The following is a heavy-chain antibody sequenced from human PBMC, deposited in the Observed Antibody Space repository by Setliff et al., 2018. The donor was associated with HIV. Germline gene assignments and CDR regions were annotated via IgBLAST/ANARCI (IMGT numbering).Heavy chain of an antibody. Sequence: ASVKVSCKASGGTFSSYTISWVRQAPGQGLEWMGRIIPILGIANYAQKFQGRVTITADKSTSTAYMELSSLRSEDTAVYYCASAYYYDSSGRTGYYMDVWGKGTTVTVSS. CDR3: ASAYYYDSSGRTGYYMDV. CDR2: IIPILGIA. D-gene: IGHD3-22*01. V-gene: IGHV1-69*02. J-gene: IGHJ6*03. CDR1: GGTFSSYT.